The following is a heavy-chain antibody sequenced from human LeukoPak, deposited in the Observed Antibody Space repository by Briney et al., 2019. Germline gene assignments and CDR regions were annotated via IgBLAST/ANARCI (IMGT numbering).Heavy chain of an antibody. CDR3: ARDGGGTAWYVAFDF. CDR2: IDDSGNT. Sequence: SETLSLTCIVSGDSMRSYYWSWTRQFPGKGLEWIGYIDDSGNTNYNPSLKSRVTISRDTSKNQFSLNLNSVTAADTAVYYCARDGGGTAWYVAFDFWGQGTVVTVSS. CDR1: GDSMRSYY. V-gene: IGHV4-59*01. D-gene: IGHD6-13*01. J-gene: IGHJ3*01.